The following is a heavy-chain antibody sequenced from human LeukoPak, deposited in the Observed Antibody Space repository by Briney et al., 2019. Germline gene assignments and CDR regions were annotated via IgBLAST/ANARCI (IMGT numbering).Heavy chain of an antibody. Sequence: SVKVSCKASGGTFSSYAISWVRQAPGQWLEWMGRVIPILGIANYAQKFQGRVTITADKSTSTAYMELSSLRSEDTAVYYCARDPDYGSPDYWGQGTLVTVSS. J-gene: IGHJ4*02. V-gene: IGHV1-69*04. CDR2: VIPILGIA. CDR1: GGTFSSYA. CDR3: ARDPDYGSPDY. D-gene: IGHD3-10*01.